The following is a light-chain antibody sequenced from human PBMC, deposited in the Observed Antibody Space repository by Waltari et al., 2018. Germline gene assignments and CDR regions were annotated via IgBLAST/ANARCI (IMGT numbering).Light chain of an antibody. CDR2: GAS. Sequence: EIVLTQSPGTLSLSPGERATLSCRASQSVSRYLAWYQQKPGQAPRLLIYGASSRATGIPDRFSGSGSGTDFSLTNSRLEPEDFAVYYCQNHERLPAMFGQGTKVEIK. V-gene: IGKV3-20*01. CDR3: QNHERLPAM. CDR1: QSVSRY. J-gene: IGKJ1*01.